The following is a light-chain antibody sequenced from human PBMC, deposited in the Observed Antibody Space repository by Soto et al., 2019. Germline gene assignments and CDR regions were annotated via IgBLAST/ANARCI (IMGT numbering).Light chain of an antibody. CDR2: GAS. CDR3: QQSYTTPGT. V-gene: IGKV1-39*01. Sequence: DIQMTQSPSSLPASVGDSVTITCRSSQTIDKYLSWYQHKAGQAPKLLLYGASSLHKGVPARFRGSGAGTFFTLTSSSLQPEDYATYYCQQSYTTPGTFGRGTTVEIK. J-gene: IGKJ1*01. CDR1: QTIDKY.